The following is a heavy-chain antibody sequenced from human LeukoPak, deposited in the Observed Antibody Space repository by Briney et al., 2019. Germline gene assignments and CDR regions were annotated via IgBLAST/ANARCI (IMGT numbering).Heavy chain of an antibody. Sequence: PSETLSLTCTVSGSSISSYYWSWIRQPPGKGLEWIGYIYNSGGTNYNPSLKSRVTISIDTSKNQFSLKLSSLTAADTAVYFCARVAFWSGYPGRDAFDIWGQGTMVTVSS. D-gene: IGHD3-3*01. CDR2: IYNSGGT. CDR3: ARVAFWSGYPGRDAFDI. V-gene: IGHV4-59*01. J-gene: IGHJ3*02. CDR1: GSSISSYY.